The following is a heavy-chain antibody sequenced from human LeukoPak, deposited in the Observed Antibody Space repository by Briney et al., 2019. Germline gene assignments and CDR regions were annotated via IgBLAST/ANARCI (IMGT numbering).Heavy chain of an antibody. Sequence: SVKVACKASGCTFTSYGISWVRQAPGQGLEWMGRIIPIFGTANYAQKFQGRVTITADKSTSTAYMELSSLRSEDTAVCYCARERAYSSGWYNYYMDVWGKGTTVTVSS. V-gene: IGHV1-69*06. CDR1: GCTFTSYG. J-gene: IGHJ6*03. D-gene: IGHD6-19*01. CDR3: ARERAYSSGWYNYYMDV. CDR2: IIPIFGTA.